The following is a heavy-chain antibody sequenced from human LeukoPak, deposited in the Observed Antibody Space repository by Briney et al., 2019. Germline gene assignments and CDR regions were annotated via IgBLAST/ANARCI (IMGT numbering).Heavy chain of an antibody. D-gene: IGHD6-6*01. V-gene: IGHV4-39*07. CDR2: MYYSGNT. CDR1: GASISSSGSY. Sequence: SETLSLTCTVSGASISSSGSYWGWIRQPPGKGLEWIGSMYYSGNTYNPSLKSRVTISVDTSKNQFSLNLTSVNAADMAMYYCARVMAARREDLNWFDTWGQGTLVIVSS. CDR3: ARVMAARREDLNWFDT. J-gene: IGHJ5*02.